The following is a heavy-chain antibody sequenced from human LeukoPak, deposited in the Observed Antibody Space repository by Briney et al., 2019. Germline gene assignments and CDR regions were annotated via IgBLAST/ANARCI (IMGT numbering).Heavy chain of an antibody. Sequence: GGSLRLSCAASGFTFDDYAIHWVRQAPGKGLEWVSGISWNSGSIGYADSVKGRFTISRDNAKNSLYLQMNSLRAEDTALYYCAKELRRYCSGGSCSPFDYWGQGTLVTVSS. CDR3: AKELRRYCSGGSCSPFDY. CDR1: GFTFDDYA. J-gene: IGHJ4*02. CDR2: ISWNSGSI. V-gene: IGHV3-9*01. D-gene: IGHD2-15*01.